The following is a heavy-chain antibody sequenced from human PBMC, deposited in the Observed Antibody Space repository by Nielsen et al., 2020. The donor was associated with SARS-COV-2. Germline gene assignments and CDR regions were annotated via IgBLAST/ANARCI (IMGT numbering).Heavy chain of an antibody. J-gene: IGHJ6*02. V-gene: IGHV3-49*04. D-gene: IGHD6-6*01. Sequence: GGSLRLSCTPSGFTFGDYAITWVRQAPGKGLEWLGVIRSKTYGETTEYAASVKGRFTISRDNSKNTLYLQMNSLRAEDTAVYYCARDPGIAARLYYYYYYGMDVWGQGTTVTVSS. CDR3: ARDPGIAARLYYYYYYGMDV. CDR1: GFTFGDYA. CDR2: IRSKTYGETT.